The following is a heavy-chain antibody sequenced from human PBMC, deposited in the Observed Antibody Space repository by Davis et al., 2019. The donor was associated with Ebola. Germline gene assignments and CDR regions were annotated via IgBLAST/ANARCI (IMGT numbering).Heavy chain of an antibody. J-gene: IGHJ4*02. D-gene: IGHD5-12*01. CDR2: VIPMFGTS. Sequence: SVKVSCKASRGTFGSYAISWVRQAPGQGLEWMGGVIPMFGTSKYAQKFQDRVTITADESKNTAYMELSSLSSDDTAVYYCARGRPWLWVATPVRFDSWGLGTLVIVSS. CDR3: ARGRPWLWVATPVRFDS. V-gene: IGHV1-69*13. CDR1: RGTFGSYA.